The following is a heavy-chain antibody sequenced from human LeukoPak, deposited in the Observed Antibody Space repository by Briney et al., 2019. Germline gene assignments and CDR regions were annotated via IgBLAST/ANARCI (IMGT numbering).Heavy chain of an antibody. CDR3: ASGRVSGTEDDAFDI. CDR1: GRSISSGSYY. V-gene: IGHV4-61*02. D-gene: IGHD6-13*01. Sequence: PSETLSLTCTVSGRSISSGSYYWGWIRQPAGKGLEWIGRIYTSGSTNYNPSLKSRVTISVDTSKNQFSLKLSSVTAADTAVYYCASGRVSGTEDDAFDIWGQGTMVTVSS. J-gene: IGHJ3*02. CDR2: IYTSGST.